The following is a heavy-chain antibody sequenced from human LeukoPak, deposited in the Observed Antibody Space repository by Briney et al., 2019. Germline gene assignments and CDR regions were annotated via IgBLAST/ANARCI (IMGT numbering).Heavy chain of an antibody. D-gene: IGHD4-17*01. CDR3: ARDLAEHYGDNWFDP. Sequence: SVKVSCKASGYTFTDHYMHWVRQAPGQGLEWMGRIIPIFGTANYAQKFQGRVTITTDESTSTAYMELSSLRSEDTAVYYCARDLAEHYGDNWFDPGAREPWSPSPQ. CDR1: GYTFTDHY. CDR2: IIPIFGTA. V-gene: IGHV1-69*05. J-gene: IGHJ5*02.